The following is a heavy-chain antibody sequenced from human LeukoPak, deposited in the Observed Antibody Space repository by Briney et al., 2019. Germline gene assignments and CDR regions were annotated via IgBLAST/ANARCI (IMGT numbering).Heavy chain of an antibody. CDR2: IYTSGGT. CDR1: GDSISSYS. J-gene: IGHJ4*02. CDR3: ARLTRLSTSPDRYYLEY. D-gene: IGHD6-6*01. Sequence: PSETLSLTCTVSGDSISSYSWSWIRQPPGKGLEWIGYIYTSGGTNYIPSLKGRVTISIDTSKNQFSLKLSSVTAADSAVYYCARLTRLSTSPDRYYLEYWGQGTLVTVSS. V-gene: IGHV4-4*09.